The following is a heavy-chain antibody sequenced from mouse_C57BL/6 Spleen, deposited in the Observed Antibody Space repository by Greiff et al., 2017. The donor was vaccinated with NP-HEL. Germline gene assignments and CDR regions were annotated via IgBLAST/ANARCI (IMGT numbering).Heavy chain of an antibody. CDR2: IYIGNGYT. D-gene: IGHD2-1*01. V-gene: IGHV1-58*01. CDR1: GYTFTSYG. J-gene: IGHJ2*01. CDR3: ASSDYGNQGGYFDY. Sequence: EVQLQQSGAELVRPGSSVKMSCKTSGYTFTSYGINWVKQRPGQGLEWIGYIYIGNGYTEYNEKFKGKATLTSDTSSNTAYMQLSSLTSEDSAIYFCASSDYGNQGGYFDYWGQGTTLTVSS.